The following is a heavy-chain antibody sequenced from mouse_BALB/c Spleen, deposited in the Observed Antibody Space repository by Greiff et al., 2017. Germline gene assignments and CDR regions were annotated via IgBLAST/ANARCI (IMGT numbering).Heavy chain of an antibody. V-gene: IGHV1-4*02. CDR1: GYTFTSYT. Sequence: QVQLKQPAAELARPGASVKMSCKASGYTFTSYTMHWVKQRPGQGLEWIGYINPSSGYTEYNQKFKDKTTLTADKSSSTAYMQLSSLTSEDSAVYYCARREARGNFDYWGQGTTLTVSS. CDR3: ARREARGNFDY. J-gene: IGHJ2*01. CDR2: INPSSGYT.